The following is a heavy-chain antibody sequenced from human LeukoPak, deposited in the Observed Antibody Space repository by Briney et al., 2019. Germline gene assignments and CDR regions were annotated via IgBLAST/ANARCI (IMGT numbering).Heavy chain of an antibody. CDR3: ANNYDFWSGYYPFDY. V-gene: IGHV3-7*01. Sequence: GGSLRLSCAASGFTFSSYWMSWVRQAPGKVLEWVANIKQDGSEKYYVYSVKGRFTISRDNAKNSLYLQMNSLRAEDTAVYYCANNYDFWSGYYPFDYWGQGTLVTVSS. CDR2: IKQDGSEK. CDR1: GFTFSSYW. D-gene: IGHD3-3*01. J-gene: IGHJ4*02.